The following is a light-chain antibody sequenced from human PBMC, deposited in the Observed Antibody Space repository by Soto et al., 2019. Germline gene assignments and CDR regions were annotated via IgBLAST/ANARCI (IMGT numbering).Light chain of an antibody. J-gene: IGLJ2*01. CDR1: SSDVGSYNL. CDR3: CSYASSSAVV. Sequence: QPVLTQPASVSGSPGQSITISCTGTSSDVGSYNLVSWYQQHPGKAPKLMIYEVSKRPSGVSNRFSGSKSGNTASLTISGLQAEDEADYYCCSYASSSAVVFGGGTKLTVL. CDR2: EVS. V-gene: IGLV2-23*02.